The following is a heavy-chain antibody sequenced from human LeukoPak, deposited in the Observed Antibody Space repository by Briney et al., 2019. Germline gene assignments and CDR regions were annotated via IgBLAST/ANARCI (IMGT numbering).Heavy chain of an antibody. CDR3: AKRIGLLLGEWCDP. Sequence: SELRCLTCNGSGETIRRYYWIEIGEPPGKRLKWIGYIYYSGSTNYNPSLKSRVTISVDTSKNQFSLKLSSVTAADTAVYYWAKRIGLLLGEWCDPWGQGSLV. V-gene: IGHV4-59*08. CDR2: IYYSGST. J-gene: IGHJ5*02. D-gene: IGHD2-15*01. CDR1: GETIRRYY.